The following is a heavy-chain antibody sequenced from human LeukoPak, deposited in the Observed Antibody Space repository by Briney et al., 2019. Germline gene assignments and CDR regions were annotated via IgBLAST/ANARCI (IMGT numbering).Heavy chain of an antibody. J-gene: IGHJ3*02. V-gene: IGHV4-34*01. CDR3: ARPYSSGYRGAFDI. CDR2: INHSGST. D-gene: IGHD6-19*01. Sequence: SETLSLTCAVYGGSFSGYYWSWIRQPPGKGLEWIGEINHSGSTNYNPSLKSRVTISVDTSKNQFSLKLSSVTAADTAVYYCARPYSSGYRGAFDIWGQGTMVTVSS. CDR1: GGSFSGYY.